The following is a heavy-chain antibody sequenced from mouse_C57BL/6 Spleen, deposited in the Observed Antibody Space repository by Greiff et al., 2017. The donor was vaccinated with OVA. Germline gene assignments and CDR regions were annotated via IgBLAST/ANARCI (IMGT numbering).Heavy chain of an antibody. D-gene: IGHD3-2*02. CDR2: ISDGGSYT. CDR3: ARDQGVFDY. Sequence: EVHLVESGGGLVKPGGSLTLSCAASGFTFSSYAMSWVRQTPEKRLEWVATISDGGSYTYYPDNVKGRFTISRDNAKNNLYLQMSHLKSEDTAMYYCARDQGVFDYWGQGTTLTVSS. J-gene: IGHJ2*01. V-gene: IGHV5-4*01. CDR1: GFTFSSYA.